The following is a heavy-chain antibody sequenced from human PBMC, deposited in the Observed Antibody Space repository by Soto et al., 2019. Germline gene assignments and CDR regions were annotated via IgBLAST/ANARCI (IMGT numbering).Heavy chain of an antibody. CDR2: IYYSGST. Sequence: ETLSITSTVSGGCISSSSYYWAWIRQPPGKGLEWIGSIYYSGSTYYNPSLKSRVTISVDTSKNQFSLKLSSVTAADTAVYYCASRLAGDYYFDYWGPGTLVT. CDR3: ASRLAGDYYFDY. CDR1: GGCISSSSYY. V-gene: IGHV4-39*01. J-gene: IGHJ4*02.